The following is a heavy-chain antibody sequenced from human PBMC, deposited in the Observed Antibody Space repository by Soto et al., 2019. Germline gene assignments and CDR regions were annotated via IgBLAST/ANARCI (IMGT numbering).Heavy chain of an antibody. D-gene: IGHD6-13*01. J-gene: IGHJ4*02. CDR3: ARHVPPYSSSWSSAPNFDY. CDR2: IDPSDSYT. V-gene: IGHV5-10-1*01. CDR1: GYSFTSYW. Sequence: PRGSLKISCKGSGYSFTSYWISWVRQMPGKGLEWMGRIDPSDSYTNYSPSFQGHVTISADKSISTAYLQWSSLKASDTAMYYCARHVPPYSSSWSSAPNFDYWGQGTLVTVSS.